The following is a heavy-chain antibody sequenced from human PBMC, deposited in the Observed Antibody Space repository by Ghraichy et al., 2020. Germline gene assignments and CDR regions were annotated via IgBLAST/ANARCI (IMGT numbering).Heavy chain of an antibody. CDR2: IYHSGST. CDR3: ARRSRWHVS. CDR1: SGSISSINW. D-gene: IGHD6-13*01. Sequence: SETLSLTCAVSSGSISSINWWTRVRQPPGKGLEWIGEIYHSGSTNYNPSLKSRVTISVDKSKKQFSLKLSSVTAADTAVYYCARRSRWHVSWGQGTLVTVSS. J-gene: IGHJ5*02. V-gene: IGHV4-4*02.